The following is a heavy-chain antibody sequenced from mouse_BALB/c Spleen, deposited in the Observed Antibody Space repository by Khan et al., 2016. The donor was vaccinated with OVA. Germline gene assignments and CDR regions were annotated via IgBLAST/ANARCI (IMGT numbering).Heavy chain of an antibody. CDR2: IYPRNSDT. D-gene: IGHD1-1*02. CDR3: TRNGFGSYENWDY. CDR1: GYTFTSYW. Sequence: VQLQQSGTVLARPGASVKMSCKASGYTFTSYWMHWIKQRPGQGLEWIGAIYPRNSDTNYNQKFKGKAKLTAVTSTSTAYLELNSLTNEDSAVYYCTRNGFGSYENWDYWGQGTTLTVSS. V-gene: IGHV1-5*01. J-gene: IGHJ2*01.